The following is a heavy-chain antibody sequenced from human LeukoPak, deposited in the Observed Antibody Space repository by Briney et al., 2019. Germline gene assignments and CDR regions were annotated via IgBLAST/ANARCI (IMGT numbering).Heavy chain of an antibody. CDR2: INPSGGST. J-gene: IGHJ4*01. CDR3: ARGRRKSSGYYYYFDY. Sequence: GASVKVFCKASGYTFTSYYMHWVRHAPAQGLEWMGIINPSGGSTSYAEKYQRGITMTSDTTTSTVDMELSSMSSDDTAVYYCARGRRKSSGYYYYFDYWGQGTLVTVSS. V-gene: IGHV1-46*01. CDR1: GYTFTSYY. D-gene: IGHD3-22*01.